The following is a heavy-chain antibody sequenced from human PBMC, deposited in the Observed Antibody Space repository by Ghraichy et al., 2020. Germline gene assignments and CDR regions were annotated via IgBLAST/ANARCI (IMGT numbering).Heavy chain of an antibody. D-gene: IGHD1-26*01. Sequence: SETLYLTCTVSGGSISSYYWTWIRQPPGKGLEWIGYIYYSGSTNYSPSLKSRVTISVDTSKNQVSLKLSSVTAADTAVYYCTRGRAGEPFDFWGQGTLVTVSS. J-gene: IGHJ4*02. CDR1: GGSISSYY. CDR3: TRGRAGEPFDF. CDR2: IYYSGST. V-gene: IGHV4-59*01.